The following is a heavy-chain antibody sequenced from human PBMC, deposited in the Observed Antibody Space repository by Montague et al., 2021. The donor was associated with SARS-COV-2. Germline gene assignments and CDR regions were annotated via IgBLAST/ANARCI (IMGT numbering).Heavy chain of an antibody. J-gene: IGHJ4*02. CDR1: GFILSSYE. V-gene: IGHV3-48*03. Sequence: SLRLSCAASGFILSSYEMNWVRQAPGKGLEWVSYISNSGDTKYYADSVKGRFTISRDNAKNSLYLQMSSLRAEDTAVYYCAGAGEDYYYDSSGFLYWGQGILVTVSS. D-gene: IGHD3-22*01. CDR2: ISNSGDTK. CDR3: AGAGEDYYYDSSGFLY.